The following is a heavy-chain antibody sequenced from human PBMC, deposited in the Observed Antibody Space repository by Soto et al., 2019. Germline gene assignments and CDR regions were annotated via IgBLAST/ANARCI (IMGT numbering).Heavy chain of an antibody. J-gene: IGHJ6*02. D-gene: IGHD6-13*01. CDR3: AGPIATTGENYHYYAMDV. CDR2: FDPSDSYI. CDR1: GYSFTKYW. V-gene: IGHV5-10-1*01. Sequence: PGESLKISCKGSGYSFTKYWISWVRQMPGKGLEWMGRFDPSDSYINYSPSFQGHVTISTDLSISTVYLQWSSLKASDTAMYYCAGPIATTGENYHYYAMDVWGQGTTVTVSS.